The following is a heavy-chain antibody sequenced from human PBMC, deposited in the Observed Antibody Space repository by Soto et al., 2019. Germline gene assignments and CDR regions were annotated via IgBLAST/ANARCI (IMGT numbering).Heavy chain of an antibody. Sequence: SETLSLTCAVSGYSISSGYYWGWLRQPPGKGLEWIGSIYHSGSTYYNPSLNSRVTLSIDMTNNHVSLILNSVTAADTAVYYCARVGPWVPYYYDSSPYTFENWFDPWGQGTLVTVSS. CDR1: GYSISSGYY. CDR3: ARVGPWVPYYYDSSPYTFENWFDP. J-gene: IGHJ5*02. D-gene: IGHD3-22*01. V-gene: IGHV4-38-2*01. CDR2: IYHSGST.